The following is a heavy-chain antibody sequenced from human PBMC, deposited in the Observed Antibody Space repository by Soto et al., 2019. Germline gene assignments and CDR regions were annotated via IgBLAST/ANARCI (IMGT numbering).Heavy chain of an antibody. D-gene: IGHD3-22*01. CDR2: IWYDGSNK. CDR1: GFTFSSYG. V-gene: IGHV3-33*01. CDR3: AREVYPSDSIGYYYFDY. Sequence: PGGSLRLSCAASGFTFSSYGMHWVRQAPGKGLEWVAVIWYDGSNKYYADSVKGRFTISRDNSKNTLYLQMNSLRAEDTAVYYCAREVYPSDSIGYYYFDYWGQGTLVTVSS. J-gene: IGHJ4*02.